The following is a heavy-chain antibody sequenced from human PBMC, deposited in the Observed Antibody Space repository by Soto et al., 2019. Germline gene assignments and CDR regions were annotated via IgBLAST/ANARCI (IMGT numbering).Heavy chain of an antibody. Sequence: GSGPTLVNPTQTLTLTCTCSGFSVKTSGVGVGWIRQPPGKTLEWLALIYWNDFKRYTPSLESRLTITKDTSKNQVVLTVTNVDPADTAVYYCAGSNETGGGYYYYGMDVWGQGTTVTVSS. V-gene: IGHV2-5*01. CDR1: GFSVKTSGVG. J-gene: IGHJ6*02. CDR3: AGSNETGGGYYYYGMDV. CDR2: IYWNDFK. D-gene: IGHD4-4*01.